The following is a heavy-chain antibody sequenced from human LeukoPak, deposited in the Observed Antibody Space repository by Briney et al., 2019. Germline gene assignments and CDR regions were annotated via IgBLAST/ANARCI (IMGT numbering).Heavy chain of an antibody. CDR3: ARTYYYDSGGYYPFDY. Sequence: SETLSLTCAVYGGSFSGYYWSWIRQPPGKGLEWIGEIYHSGSTNYNPSLKSRVTISVDKSKNQFSLKLSSVTAADTAVYYCARTYYYDSGGYYPFDYWGQGTLVTVSS. V-gene: IGHV4-34*01. J-gene: IGHJ4*02. D-gene: IGHD3-22*01. CDR2: IYHSGST. CDR1: GGSFSGYY.